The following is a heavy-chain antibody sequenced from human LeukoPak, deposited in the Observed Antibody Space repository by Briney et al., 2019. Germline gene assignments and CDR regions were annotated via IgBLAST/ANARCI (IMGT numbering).Heavy chain of an antibody. D-gene: IGHD2-8*02. CDR2: IHDRGFT. J-gene: IGHJ4*02. CDR1: GDTINSYS. Sequence: PSETLRLSCGVSGDTINSYSRTWIRQPPGKGLEWIGYIHDRGFTNYSPSLKSRLTISRDTSKNQKSLSLTYLNAADTAVYFCARLLFDFSDGGVSYGRRHRAEWGQGTLVSVSS. V-gene: IGHV4-59*01. CDR3: ARLLFDFSDGGVSYGRRHRAE.